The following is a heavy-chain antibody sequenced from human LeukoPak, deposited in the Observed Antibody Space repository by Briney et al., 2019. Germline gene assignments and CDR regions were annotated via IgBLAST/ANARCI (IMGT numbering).Heavy chain of an antibody. CDR3: AKDKSPGYTWGAFDI. CDR1: GFTFSSYS. CDR2: ISSSSSTI. Sequence: GGSLRLSCAASGFTFSSYSMNWVRQAPGKGLEWVSYISSSSSTIYYADSVKGRFTISRDNSKNSLYLQMNSLRTEDTALYYCAKDKSPGYTWGAFDIWGQGTMVTVSS. J-gene: IGHJ3*02. V-gene: IGHV3-48*04. D-gene: IGHD5-24*01.